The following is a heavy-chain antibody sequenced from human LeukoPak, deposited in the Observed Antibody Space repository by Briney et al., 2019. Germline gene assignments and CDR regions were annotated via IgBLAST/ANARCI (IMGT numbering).Heavy chain of an antibody. V-gene: IGHV3-21*03. D-gene: IGHD6-19*01. Sequence: GGSLRLSCAASGFSFSFSNMNWVRQTPGKGLEWVSYISSTNGHTYYADSVNGRFTISRDTAKNSLYLQMNSLRVEDTAIYFCARDRDSSGLYGGADLWGQGVLVTVSA. CDR3: ARDRDSSGLYGGADL. CDR2: ISSTNGHT. CDR1: GFSFSFSN. J-gene: IGHJ5*02.